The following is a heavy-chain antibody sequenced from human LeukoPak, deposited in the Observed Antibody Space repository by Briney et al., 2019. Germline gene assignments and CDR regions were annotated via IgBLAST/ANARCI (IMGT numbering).Heavy chain of an antibody. Sequence: GGSLRLSCAASGFTLSDYTMNWVRQAPGKGLEWVSFISETGSYTNYADSVKGQFTISRDNAKNSLYLQMHSLRAEDTAVYYCARDVKTTTGAFDIWGQGTMVTVSS. J-gene: IGHJ3*02. CDR2: ISETGSYT. D-gene: IGHD1-26*01. V-gene: IGHV3-11*06. CDR1: GFTLSDYT. CDR3: ARDVKTTTGAFDI.